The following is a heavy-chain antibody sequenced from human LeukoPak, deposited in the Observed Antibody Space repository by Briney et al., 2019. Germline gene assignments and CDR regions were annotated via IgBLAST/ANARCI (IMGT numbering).Heavy chain of an antibody. D-gene: IGHD2-21*02. CDR2: IYTGGST. V-gene: IGHV3-53*01. CDR1: GFTVSSNY. CDR3: ARECGGDCHEADY. J-gene: IGHJ4*02. Sequence: GGSLRLSCAASGFTVSSNYMSWVRQAPGKGLEWVSVIYTGGSTYYADSVKGRFTISRDNSKNTLYLQMNSLRAEDTAVYYCARECGGDCHEADYWGQGTLVTVSS.